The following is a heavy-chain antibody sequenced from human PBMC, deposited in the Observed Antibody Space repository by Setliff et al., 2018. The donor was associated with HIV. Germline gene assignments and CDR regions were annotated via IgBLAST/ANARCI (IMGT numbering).Heavy chain of an antibody. J-gene: IGHJ4*02. D-gene: IGHD6-25*01. CDR2: ISGYNGNT. CDR1: GYTFTSYG. Sequence: GASVKVSCKASGYTFTSYGISWVRQAPGQGLEWTGWISGYNGNTNFAQKLQGRVTMTTDTSTSTAYMELRSLRSDDTAVYYCARDRLNVYSSGWGVGYWGQGTLVTVSS. CDR3: ARDRLNVYSSGWGVGY. V-gene: IGHV1-18*01.